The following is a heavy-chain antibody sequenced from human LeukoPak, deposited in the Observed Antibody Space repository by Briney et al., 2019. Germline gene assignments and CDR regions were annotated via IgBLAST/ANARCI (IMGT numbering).Heavy chain of an antibody. CDR1: GYTFTSYD. Sequence: ASVKVSCKASGYTFTSYDINWVRQASGQGLEWMGGMNPNSGNTGYAQKFQGRVTMTRNTSISTAYMELSSLRSEDTAVYYCAREIDGSGSYYRPFDYWGQGILVTVSS. CDR3: AREIDGSGSYYRPFDY. CDR2: MNPNSGNT. V-gene: IGHV1-8*01. J-gene: IGHJ4*02. D-gene: IGHD3-10*01.